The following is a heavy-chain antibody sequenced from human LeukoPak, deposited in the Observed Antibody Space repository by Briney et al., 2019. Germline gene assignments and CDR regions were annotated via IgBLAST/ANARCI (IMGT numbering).Heavy chain of an antibody. V-gene: IGHV3-48*02. CDR1: GFSFTDYP. Sequence: GGSLRLSCATSGFSFTDYPMNWVRQAPGKGLEWISNIRTTAEGAKYAYYADSVKGRVTISRDDGKNTLYLHMNSLRDDDTAVYYCATDQRYAFDYWGQGILVTISS. CDR3: ATDQRYAFDY. J-gene: IGHJ4*02. CDR2: IRTTAEGAKYA. D-gene: IGHD3-9*01.